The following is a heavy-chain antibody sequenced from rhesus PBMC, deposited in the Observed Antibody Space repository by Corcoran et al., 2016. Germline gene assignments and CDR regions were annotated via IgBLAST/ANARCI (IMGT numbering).Heavy chain of an antibody. CDR2: IYWDDDN. V-gene: IGHV2-1*01. CDR1: GFSLSTGGLG. J-gene: IGHJ4*01. CDR3: ARRRIVGTIYSHFDY. D-gene: IGHD1-44*01. Sequence: QVTLKESGPALVNPTQTLTLTCTFSGFSLSTGGLGVGWIRQPSRKTLEWLAQIYWDDDNRNSTSLKSRLTISKDSSKNQVVLTLTNMDPMDTATYYCARRRIVGTIYSHFDYWGQGVLVTVSS.